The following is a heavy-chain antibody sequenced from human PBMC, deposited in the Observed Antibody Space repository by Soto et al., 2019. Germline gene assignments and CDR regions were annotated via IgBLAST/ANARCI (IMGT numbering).Heavy chain of an antibody. J-gene: IGHJ5*02. D-gene: IGHD3-16*01. CDR3: ARHEYDSRWNNWFDP. V-gene: IGHV4-39*01. Sequence: SETLSLTCTVSGGSISSSSYYWGWIRQPPGKGLEWIGSIYYSGSTYYNPSLKSRVTISGDTSKNQFSLKLSSVTAADTAVYYCARHEYDSRWNNWFDPWGHGTLVTVSS. CDR2: IYYSGST. CDR1: GGSISSSSYY.